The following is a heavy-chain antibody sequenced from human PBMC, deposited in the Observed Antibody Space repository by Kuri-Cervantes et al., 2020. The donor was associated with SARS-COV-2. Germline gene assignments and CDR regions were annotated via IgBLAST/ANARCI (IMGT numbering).Heavy chain of an antibody. CDR1: GGTFRSYV. V-gene: IGHV1-69*05. J-gene: IGHJ3*02. CDR3: SRAFGWADAFDI. D-gene: IGHD3-16*01. CDR2: IIPIFGTA. Sequence: SAKVSCKASGGTFRSYVISWVRQAPGQGLEWMGGIIPIFGTAKYAQKFQGRGTISTDESTNTAYMGLSSLRSEDTAVYYCSRAFGWADAFDIWGQGTMVTVSS.